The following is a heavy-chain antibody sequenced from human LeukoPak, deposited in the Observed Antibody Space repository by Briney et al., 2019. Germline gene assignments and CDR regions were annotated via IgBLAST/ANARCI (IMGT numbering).Heavy chain of an antibody. Sequence: GGSLGLSCAASGFTFDDYAMHWVRQAPGKGLEWVSGISWNSGSIGYADSVKGRFTISRDNAKNSLYLQMNSLRAEDTALYYCAKDIGSGYSYGYVDYWGQGTLVTVSS. V-gene: IGHV3-9*01. CDR1: GFTFDDYA. CDR3: AKDIGSGYSYGYVDY. D-gene: IGHD5-18*01. J-gene: IGHJ4*02. CDR2: ISWNSGSI.